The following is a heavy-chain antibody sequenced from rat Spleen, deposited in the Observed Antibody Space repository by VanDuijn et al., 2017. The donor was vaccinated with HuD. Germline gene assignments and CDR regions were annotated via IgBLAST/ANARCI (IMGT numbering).Heavy chain of an antibody. CDR2: INSSGGST. V-gene: IGHV5-25*01. Sequence: EVQLVESGGGLVQPGRSLKLSCAASGFTFSNYDMAWVRQAPTKGLEWVASINSSGGSTYYRDSVKGRFTVSRDNAKSTLYLQMDSLRSEDTATYFCARLGGLRNWFAYWGQGTLVTVSS. J-gene: IGHJ3*01. CDR3: ARLGGLRNWFAY. D-gene: IGHD4-3*01. CDR1: GFTFSNYD.